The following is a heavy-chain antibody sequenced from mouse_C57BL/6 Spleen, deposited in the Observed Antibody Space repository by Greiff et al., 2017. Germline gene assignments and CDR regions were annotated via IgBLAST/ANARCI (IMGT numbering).Heavy chain of an antibody. V-gene: IGHV2-9-1*01. CDR1: GFSLTSYA. CDR3: ARRGYARDYYAMDY. D-gene: IGHD3-1*01. CDR2: IWTGGGT. Sequence: VKLVESGPGLVAPSQSLSITCTVSGFSLTSYAISWVRQPPGKGLAWLGVIWTGGGTNYNSALKSRLSISKDNSKSQVFLKMNSLQTDDTARDYCARRGYARDYYAMDYWGQGTSVTVSS. J-gene: IGHJ4*01.